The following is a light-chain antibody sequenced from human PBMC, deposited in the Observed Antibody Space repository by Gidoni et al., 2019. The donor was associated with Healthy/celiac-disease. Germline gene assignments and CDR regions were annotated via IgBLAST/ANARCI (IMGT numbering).Light chain of an antibody. J-gene: IGKJ4*01. Sequence: EIVMPQSPATLSVSPGGRATLSCTASQSVSSNLAWYQQKPGQAPRLLIYGASTSATGIPARFSGSGSGTEFTLTISSLQSEDFAVYYCQQYNNWPLSFGGGTKVEIK. CDR2: GAS. CDR1: QSVSSN. CDR3: QQYNNWPLS. V-gene: IGKV3-15*01.